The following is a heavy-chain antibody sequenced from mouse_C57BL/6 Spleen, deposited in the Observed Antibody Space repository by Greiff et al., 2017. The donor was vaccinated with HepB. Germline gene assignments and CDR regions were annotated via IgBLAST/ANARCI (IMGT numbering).Heavy chain of an antibody. J-gene: IGHJ3*01. CDR2: IDPEDGDT. D-gene: IGHD1-1*01. CDR3: TSYGSSYPAWFAY. V-gene: IGHV14-1*01. Sequence: EVQLQQSGAELVRPGASVKLSCTASGFNITDYYMHWVKQRPEQGLEWIGRIDPEDGDTEYAPKFQGKATMTADTSSNTAYLQLSSLTSEDTAVYYCTSYGSSYPAWFAYWGQGTLVTVSA. CDR1: GFNITDYY.